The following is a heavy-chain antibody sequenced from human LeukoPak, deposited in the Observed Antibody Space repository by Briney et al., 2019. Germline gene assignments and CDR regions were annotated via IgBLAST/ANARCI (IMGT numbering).Heavy chain of an antibody. CDR3: ARGGRVTMITNWFDP. CDR2: INPSGGST. V-gene: IGHV1-46*01. Sequence: GASVKVSCKASGYTFTSYYMHWVRQAPGQGLEWMGIINPSGGSTSYAQKFQGRVTMTRDTSISTAYMELSRLRSDDTAVYYCARGGRVTMITNWFDPWGQGTLVTVSS. J-gene: IGHJ5*02. D-gene: IGHD3-22*01. CDR1: GYTFTSYY.